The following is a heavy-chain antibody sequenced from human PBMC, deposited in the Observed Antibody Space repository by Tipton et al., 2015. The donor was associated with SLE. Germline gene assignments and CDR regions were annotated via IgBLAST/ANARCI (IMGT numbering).Heavy chain of an antibody. CDR3: ARDGGVGDYGDDLAEFFQH. Sequence: LRLSCTVSGGSVSSNYWSWIRQPPGKGLEWIGYIYNSGNTNYNPSLKSRVTISVDTSKNQFSLRLSSVTAADTAVYYCARDGGVGDYGDDLAEFFQHWGQGTLVAVSS. CDR2: IYNSGNT. D-gene: IGHD4-17*01. V-gene: IGHV4-59*02. CDR1: GGSVSSNY. J-gene: IGHJ1*01.